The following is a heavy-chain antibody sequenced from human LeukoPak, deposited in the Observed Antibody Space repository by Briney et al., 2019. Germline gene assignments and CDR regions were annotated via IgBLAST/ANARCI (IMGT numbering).Heavy chain of an antibody. CDR1: GGSISSGSYY. Sequence: PSETLSLTCTVSGGSISSGSYYWRWIRQPAGKGLEWIGRIYTSGSTNYNPSLKSRVTISVDTSKNQFSLKLSSVTAADTAVYYCARVVPSGSYYPYYYYMDVWGKGTTVTISS. CDR3: ARVVPSGSYYPYYYYMDV. CDR2: IYTSGST. D-gene: IGHD3-10*01. V-gene: IGHV4-61*02. J-gene: IGHJ6*03.